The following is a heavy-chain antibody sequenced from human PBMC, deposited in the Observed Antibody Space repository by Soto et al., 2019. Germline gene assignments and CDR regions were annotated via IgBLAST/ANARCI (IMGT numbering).Heavy chain of an antibody. CDR1: GFSLSTSGVG. D-gene: IGHD3-10*01. V-gene: IGHV2-5*01. Sequence: QITLKESGPTLVKPTQTLTLTCTFSGFSLSTSGVGVGWIRQPPGKALEWLALIYWYDDKRYSPSLKCRLTITKDSSKRQVFLTLTNMVPVDTATYYCAHFSYASGSFPLFDYWGQGALVAVSS. CDR2: IYWYDDK. J-gene: IGHJ4*02. CDR3: AHFSYASGSFPLFDY.